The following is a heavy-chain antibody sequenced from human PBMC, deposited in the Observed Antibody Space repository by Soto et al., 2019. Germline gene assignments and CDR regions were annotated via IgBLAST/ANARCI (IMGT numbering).Heavy chain of an antibody. J-gene: IGHJ4*02. CDR2: IRSKANSYAT. CDR1: GFTFSGSA. V-gene: IGHV3-73*01. Sequence: PGGSLRLSCAASGFTFSGSAMHWVRQASGKGLEWVGRIRSKANSYATAYAASVKGRFTISRDDSKNTAYLQMNSLKTEDTAVYYCTSLIAVAGTLVDYWGQGTLVTVSS. D-gene: IGHD6-19*01. CDR3: TSLIAVAGTLVDY.